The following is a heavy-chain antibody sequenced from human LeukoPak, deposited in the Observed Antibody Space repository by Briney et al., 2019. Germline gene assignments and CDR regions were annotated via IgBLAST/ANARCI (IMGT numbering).Heavy chain of an antibody. V-gene: IGHV1-69*04. J-gene: IGHJ4*02. CDR3: AREEISYSSSWYFDY. D-gene: IGHD6-13*01. Sequence: AASVKVSCKASEGTFSSYAISWVRQAPGQGLEWMGRIIPILGIANYAQKFQGRVTITADKSTSTAYMELSSLRSEDTAVYYCAREEISYSSSWYFDYWGQGTLVTVSS. CDR2: IIPILGIA. CDR1: EGTFSSYA.